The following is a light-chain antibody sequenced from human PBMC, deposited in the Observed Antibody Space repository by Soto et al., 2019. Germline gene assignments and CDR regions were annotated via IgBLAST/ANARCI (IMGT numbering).Light chain of an antibody. J-gene: IGKJ1*01. V-gene: IGKV3-20*01. CDR1: QSVSSNY. CDR3: QQYGSSPRT. Sequence: EIVLPQSPGTLSLSPGERATLSCRASQSVSSNYLAWYQQKPGQAPRLLIYGASRRATGIPDRFSGSGSGTDFTFTISRLEPEDFAVYYCQQYGSSPRTFGQGTKVEIK. CDR2: GAS.